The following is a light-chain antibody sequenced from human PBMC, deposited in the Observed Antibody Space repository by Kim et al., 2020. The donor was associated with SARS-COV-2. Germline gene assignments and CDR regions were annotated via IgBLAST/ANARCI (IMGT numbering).Light chain of an antibody. CDR2: DAT. Sequence: LPGERATLPCWSSQTINNRLVWYQQKPGQAPRLLIYDATTRATGIPARFIGSGSETDFTLTINGLQSEDFAVYYCQQSNNWPPLTFGQGTKVDIK. CDR3: QQSNNWPPLT. V-gene: IGKV3-15*01. CDR1: QTINNR. J-gene: IGKJ1*01.